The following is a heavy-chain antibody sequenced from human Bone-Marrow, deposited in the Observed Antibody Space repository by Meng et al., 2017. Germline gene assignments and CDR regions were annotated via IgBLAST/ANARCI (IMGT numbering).Heavy chain of an antibody. CDR1: GGSINSGDYS. D-gene: IGHD3-22*01. Sequence: QLQLQESGSGLVKPAQTLSLTCAGSGGSINSGDYSWSWIRQPPGKGLEWIGYIYPSGGTYYNPSLKSRVTILLDRSKNQFSLKLSSVTAADTAVYYCARGGSDSSGYYYTPFDYWGPGTLVTVSS. CDR3: ARGGSDSSGYYYTPFDY. V-gene: IGHV4-30-2*01. J-gene: IGHJ4*02. CDR2: IYPSGGT.